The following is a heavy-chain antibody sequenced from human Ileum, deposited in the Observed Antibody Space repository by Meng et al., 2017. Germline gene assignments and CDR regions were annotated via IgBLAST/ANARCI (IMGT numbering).Heavy chain of an antibody. J-gene: IGHJ4*02. D-gene: IGHD1-26*01. CDR2: AST. CDR3: ARDHMGSLDY. V-gene: IGHV4-61*08. CDR1: GGSVSRAGYQ. Sequence: QVNRQEPGPGLVRPSETLSLICTVSGGSVSRAGYQWGWIRQPPGKGLEWIGYASTNYNPSLKSRVTISLDTSRNQFSLSLSSVTAADTAVYYCARDHMGSLDYWGQGILVTVSS.